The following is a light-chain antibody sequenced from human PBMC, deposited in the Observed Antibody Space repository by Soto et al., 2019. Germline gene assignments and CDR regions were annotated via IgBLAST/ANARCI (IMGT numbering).Light chain of an antibody. J-gene: IGKJ1*01. V-gene: IGKV1-12*01. CDR2: GAS. CDR3: LQTSTFPRT. Sequence: DIQMTQSPSSVSASVGDRFTISCRASQDIGNFLAWYQQTPGKAPRLLIHGASSLSREIPSRFSGGGTGTHFTLTLSGLQPEDFATYFCLQTSTFPRTFGQGTKV. CDR1: QDIGNF.